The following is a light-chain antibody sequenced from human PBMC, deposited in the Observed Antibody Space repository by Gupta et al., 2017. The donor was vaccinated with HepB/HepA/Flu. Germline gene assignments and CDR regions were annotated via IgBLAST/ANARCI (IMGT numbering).Light chain of an antibody. V-gene: IGKV2-28*01. CDR2: LGS. J-gene: IGKJ1*01. CDR3: MQSLQTPWT. Sequence: DTVMTQSPLSLPVTPGEPASISCRSSQSLLHSNGYNYVDWYLQKPGQSPQLLIYLGSNRASGVPARFSGSGSGTDFTLKISRVEAEDVGVYYCMQSLQTPWTFGQGTKVEIK. CDR1: QSLLHSNGYNY.